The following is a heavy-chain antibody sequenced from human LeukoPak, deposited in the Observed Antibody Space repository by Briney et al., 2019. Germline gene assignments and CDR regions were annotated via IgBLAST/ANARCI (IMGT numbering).Heavy chain of an antibody. CDR2: MTQDGGGK. CDR3: ARRGGDS. D-gene: IGHD3-3*01. CDR1: GVTVSRYW. Sequence: PGGSVRLSCAASGVTVSRYWMSWVRQAPGKGLEWVAMMTQDGGGKYYVDSVKGRFTISGHNAKNSLYLQMNSLRAEDTAVYYCARRGGDSWGQRTLETVSS. V-gene: IGHV3-7*01. J-gene: IGHJ4*02.